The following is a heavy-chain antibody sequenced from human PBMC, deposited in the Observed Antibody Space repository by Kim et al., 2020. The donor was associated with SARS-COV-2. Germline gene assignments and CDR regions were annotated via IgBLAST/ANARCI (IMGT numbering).Heavy chain of an antibody. D-gene: IGHD3-9*01. J-gene: IGHJ4*02. Sequence: KQDGSGKYYVDSVKGRFTNSRDNAKNSLYLQMNSLRAEDTAVYYCASSRLGGGQGTLVTVSS. V-gene: IGHV3-7*01. CDR2: KQDGSGK. CDR3: ASSRLG.